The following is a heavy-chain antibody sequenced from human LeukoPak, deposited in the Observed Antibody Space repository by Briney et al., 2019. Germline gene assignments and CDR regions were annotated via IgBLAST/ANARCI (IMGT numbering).Heavy chain of an antibody. CDR1: GGSLSGFH. Sequence: PSETLSLTCDVDGGSLSGFHWSWIRQSPRKRLEWIGEINHIGDANYNPSLTTRVDISLDMSKNQFSLKMNSVTAADTAVYYCARSEVNSSGYWVILYWGQGTLVTVSS. V-gene: IGHV4-34*01. D-gene: IGHD3-22*01. CDR2: INHIGDA. CDR3: ARSEVNSSGYWVILY. J-gene: IGHJ4*02.